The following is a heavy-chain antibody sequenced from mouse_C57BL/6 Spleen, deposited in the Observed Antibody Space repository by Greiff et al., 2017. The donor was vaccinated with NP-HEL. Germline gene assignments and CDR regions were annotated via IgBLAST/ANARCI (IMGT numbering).Heavy chain of an antibody. CDR1: GYTFTDYN. Sequence: EVKLMESGPELVKPGASVKMSCKASGYTFTDYNMHWVKQSHGKSLEWIGYINPNNGGTSYNQKFKGKATLTVNKSSSTAYMELRSLTSEDSAVYYCAKYYYGSPYWYFDVWGTGTTVTVSS. J-gene: IGHJ1*03. CDR3: AKYYYGSPYWYFDV. D-gene: IGHD1-1*01. CDR2: INPNNGGT. V-gene: IGHV1-22*01.